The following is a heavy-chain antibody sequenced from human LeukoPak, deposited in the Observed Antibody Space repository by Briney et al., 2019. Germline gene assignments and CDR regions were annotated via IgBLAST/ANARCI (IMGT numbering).Heavy chain of an antibody. V-gene: IGHV1-2*02. Sequence: ASVKVSCKASGYTFSGYYLHWVRQAPGQGLEWMGWINPNSGGTKFAQRFQGRVTMTRDTSINTAYMELRRLRSDDTAVYYCARVDDGTYTTVDYWGQGTLVTVSS. J-gene: IGHJ4*02. CDR1: GYTFSGYY. CDR2: INPNSGGT. CDR3: ARVDDGTYTTVDY. D-gene: IGHD4-17*01.